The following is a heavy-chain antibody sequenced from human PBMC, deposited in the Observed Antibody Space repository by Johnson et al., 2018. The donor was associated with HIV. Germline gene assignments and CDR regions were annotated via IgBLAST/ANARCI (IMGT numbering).Heavy chain of an antibody. V-gene: IGHV3-30-3*01. CDR1: GFTFSSYT. CDR2: ISYDGSNK. CDR3: ARSYFDWLLLTAFDI. J-gene: IGHJ3*02. D-gene: IGHD3-9*01. Sequence: QVQLVESGGGLIQPGGSLRLSCAASGFTFSSYTMHWVRQAPGKGLEWVAVISYDGSNKYYADSVKGRFTISRDNSKNTLYLQMHSLRAEDTAVYYCARSYFDWLLLTAFDIWGQGTMVTVSS.